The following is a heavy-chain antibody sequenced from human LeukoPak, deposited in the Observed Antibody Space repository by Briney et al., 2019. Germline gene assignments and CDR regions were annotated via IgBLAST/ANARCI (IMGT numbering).Heavy chain of an antibody. Sequence: SSETLSLTCTVSGGSISSSGYYWGWIRQPPGKGLEWIGSIYYSVTTYYNPSLKSRVTISVDTSKNQFSLKLNSVTAADTAVYYCARDRLRWPKIDYWGQGTLVTVSS. D-gene: IGHD4-23*01. CDR1: GGSISSSGYY. V-gene: IGHV4-39*07. CDR3: ARDRLRWPKIDY. J-gene: IGHJ4*02. CDR2: IYYSVTT.